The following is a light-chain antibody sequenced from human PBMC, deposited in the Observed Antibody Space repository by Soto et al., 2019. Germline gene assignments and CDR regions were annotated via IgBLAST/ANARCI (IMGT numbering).Light chain of an antibody. J-gene: IGKJ1*01. CDR2: GES. Sequence: EIVLTQSPGTLSLSPGERATLSCRASQSVGGNYLAWFQQKPGQAPRLLIYGESNRATGIPGRFSGSGSGTDFTLTISRLEPEDFAVYYCQQYGSSGTFGQGTKVDIK. V-gene: IGKV3-20*01. CDR1: QSVGGNY. CDR3: QQYGSSGT.